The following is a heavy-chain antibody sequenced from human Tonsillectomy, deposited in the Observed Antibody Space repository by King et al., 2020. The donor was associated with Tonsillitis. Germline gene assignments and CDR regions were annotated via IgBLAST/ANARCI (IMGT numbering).Heavy chain of an antibody. J-gene: IGHJ4*02. D-gene: IGHD6-19*01. CDR1: GFTFSSYA. Sequence: VQLVESGGGVVQPGRSLRLSCAASGFTFSSYAMHWVRQAPGKGLEGVAVISYDGSNKYYADSVKGRFTISRDNSKNTLYLQMNSLRAEDTAVYYCARDLIAVAGTDHDYWGQGTVVTVSS. CDR3: ARDLIAVAGTDHDY. CDR2: ISYDGSNK. V-gene: IGHV3-30*04.